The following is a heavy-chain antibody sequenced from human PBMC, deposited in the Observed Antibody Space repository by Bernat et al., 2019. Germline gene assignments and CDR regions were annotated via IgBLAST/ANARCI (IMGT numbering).Heavy chain of an antibody. D-gene: IGHD2-2*01. CDR3: ARVVMTPGVVVPAKATNYYYYMDV. CDR2: ISSSSSYT. CDR1: GFTFSDYY. Sequence: QVQLVESGGGLVKPGGSLRLSCAASGFTFSDYYMSWIRQAPGKGLDWVSYISSSSSYTNYADSVKGRFTISRDNAKNSLYLQMNSLRAEDTAVYYCARVVMTPGVVVPAKATNYYYYMDVWGKGTTVTVSS. J-gene: IGHJ6*03. V-gene: IGHV3-11*05.